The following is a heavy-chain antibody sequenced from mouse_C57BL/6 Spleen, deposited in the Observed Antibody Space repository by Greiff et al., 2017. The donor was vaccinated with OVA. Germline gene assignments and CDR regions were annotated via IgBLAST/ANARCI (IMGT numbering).Heavy chain of an antibody. V-gene: IGHV3-6*01. CDR3: ARDRWFPYAMDY. CDR2: ISYDGSN. J-gene: IGHJ4*01. CDR1: GYSITSGYY. Sequence: ESGPGLVKPSQSLSLTCSVTGYSITSGYYWNWIRQFPGNKLEWMGYISYDGSNNYNPSLKNRISITRDTSKNQFFLKLNSVTTEDTATYYCARDRWFPYAMDYWGQGTSVTVSS. D-gene: IGHD2-3*01.